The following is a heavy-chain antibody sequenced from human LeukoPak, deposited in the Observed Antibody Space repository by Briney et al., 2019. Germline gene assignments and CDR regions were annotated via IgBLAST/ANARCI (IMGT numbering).Heavy chain of an antibody. V-gene: IGHV3-21*01. Sequence: GGSLRLSCAASGFTFSSYSMNWVRQAPGKRLEWVASISSSMITINYADSVQGRFTISRDNAKNKLYLQMNSLRAEDTALYYCARDYDVLVNAFDIWGQGTKVTVSS. CDR3: ARDYDVLVNAFDI. J-gene: IGHJ3*02. CDR2: ISSSMITI. D-gene: IGHD3-16*01. CDR1: GFTFSSYS.